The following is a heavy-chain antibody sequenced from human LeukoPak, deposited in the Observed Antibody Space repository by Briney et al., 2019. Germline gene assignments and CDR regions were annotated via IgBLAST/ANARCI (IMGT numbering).Heavy chain of an antibody. D-gene: IGHD3-10*01. CDR3: ARDLPLWFGELFTNY. CDR1: GYTFTGYY. CDR2: INPNSGGT. J-gene: IGHJ4*02. V-gene: IGHV1-2*02. Sequence: ASVKVSCKASGYTFTGYYMHWVRQAPGQGLEWMGWINPNSGGTNYAQKFQGRVTMTRDTSISTAYMELSRLRSDDTAVYYCARDLPLWFGELFTNYWGQGTLGTVSS.